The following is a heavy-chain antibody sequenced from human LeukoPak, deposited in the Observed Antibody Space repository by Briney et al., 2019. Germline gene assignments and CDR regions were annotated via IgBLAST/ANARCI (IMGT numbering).Heavy chain of an antibody. V-gene: IGHV5-51*01. CDR1: GYFFSNYW. CDR3: ARGRAASGQELFYY. J-gene: IGHJ4*02. D-gene: IGHD6-13*01. Sequence: GESLKISCKASGYFFSNYWIGWVRQLAGKGVEWMVIIYPGDCDTRYSPSFQGQVTISADKSISTAYLQWSSLKTSDTAMYYWARGRAASGQELFYYCNQGTLVTV. CDR2: IYPGDCDT.